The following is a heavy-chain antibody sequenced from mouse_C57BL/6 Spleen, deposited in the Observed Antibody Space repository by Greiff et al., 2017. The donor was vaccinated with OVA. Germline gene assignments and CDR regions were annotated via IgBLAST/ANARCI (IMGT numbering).Heavy chain of an antibody. V-gene: IGHV1-18*01. D-gene: IGHD1-1*01. J-gene: IGHJ3*01. CDR1: GYTFTDYN. CDR3: ARSELLLRYPFAY. CDR2: INPNNGGT. Sequence: VQLQQSGPELVKPGASVTIPCKASGYTFTDYNMDWVKQSHGKSLEWIGDINPNNGGTIYNQKFKGKATLTVDKSSSTAYIELRSLTSEDTAVYYCARSELLLRYPFAYWGQGTLVTVSA.